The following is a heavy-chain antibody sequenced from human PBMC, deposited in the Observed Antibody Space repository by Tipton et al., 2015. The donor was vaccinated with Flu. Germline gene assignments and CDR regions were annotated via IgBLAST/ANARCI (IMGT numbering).Heavy chain of an antibody. CDR1: GGSISSYY. Sequence: LRLSCTVSGGSISSYYWCWIRQPPGKGLEWIGYIYYSGSTNYNPSLKSRVTISVDTSKNQFSLKLGSVTAADTAVYYCAQHRLGSSSWGLGAFDIWGQGTMVTVSS. V-gene: IGHV4-59*01. D-gene: IGHD6-13*01. CDR2: IYYSGST. CDR3: AQHRLGSSSWGLGAFDI. J-gene: IGHJ3*02.